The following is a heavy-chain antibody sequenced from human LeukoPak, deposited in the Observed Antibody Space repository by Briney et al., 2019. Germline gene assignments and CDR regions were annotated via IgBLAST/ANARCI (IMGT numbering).Heavy chain of an antibody. J-gene: IGHJ4*02. D-gene: IGHD3-22*01. CDR3: AKFYDSSGYYYGDY. CDR1: GFTFSSYA. V-gene: IGHV3-23*01. Sequence: GALRLSCAASGFTFSSYAMSWVRQAPGKGLEWVSAISGSGGSTYYADSVKGRFTISRDNSKNTLYLQMNSLRAEDTAVYYCAKFYDSSGYYYGDYWGQGTLVTVSS. CDR2: ISGSGGST.